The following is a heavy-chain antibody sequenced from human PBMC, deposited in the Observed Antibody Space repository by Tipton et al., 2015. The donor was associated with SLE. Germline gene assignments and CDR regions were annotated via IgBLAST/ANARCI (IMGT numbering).Heavy chain of an antibody. Sequence: TLSLTCTVSGGSISSSSYYWSWIRQPPGKGLEWIGYVYYTGRTNYNPSLESRVSISVDTSKNQFSLRLNSVTATDTAVYYCARVMDLDYYGMDVWGQGTTVTVSS. CDR1: GGSISSSSYY. CDR2: VYYTGRT. D-gene: IGHD5-12*01. J-gene: IGHJ6*02. V-gene: IGHV4-61*01. CDR3: ARVMDLDYYGMDV.